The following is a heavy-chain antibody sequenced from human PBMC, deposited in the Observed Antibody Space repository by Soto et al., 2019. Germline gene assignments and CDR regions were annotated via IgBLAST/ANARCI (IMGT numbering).Heavy chain of an antibody. D-gene: IGHD6-13*01. J-gene: IGHJ6*02. CDR1: GGTFSSYA. Sequence: QVQLVQSGAEVKKPGSSVKVSCKASGGTFSSYAISWVRQAPGQGLEWMGGIIPIFGTANYAQKFQGRVTITADESTXXAXMXXSSLRSEDTAVYYCARDGGPGIAAAGTYYYYGMDVWGQGTTVTVSS. CDR3: ARDGGPGIAAAGTYYYYGMDV. V-gene: IGHV1-69*12. CDR2: IIPIFGTA.